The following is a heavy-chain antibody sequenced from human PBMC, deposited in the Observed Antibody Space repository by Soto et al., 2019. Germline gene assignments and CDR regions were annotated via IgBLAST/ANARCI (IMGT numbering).Heavy chain of an antibody. CDR3: ARDLGYRYGKEIDY. V-gene: IGHV1-18*01. D-gene: IGHD5-18*01. CDR2: ISAYNGKT. CDR1: GYTFTSYG. J-gene: IGHJ4*02. Sequence: ASVKVSCKASGYTFTSYGISWVRQAPGQGLEWMGWISAYNGKTNYAQKLQGRVTMTTDTSTSTAYLELRSLRSDDTAVYYCARDLGYRYGKEIDYWGQGTLVTVSS.